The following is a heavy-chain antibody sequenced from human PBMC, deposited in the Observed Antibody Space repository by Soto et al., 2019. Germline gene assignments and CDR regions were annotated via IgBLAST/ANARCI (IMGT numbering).Heavy chain of an antibody. CDR3: AKDVSYGGKRPYYFDY. CDR1: GFTFDDYA. D-gene: IGHD4-17*01. J-gene: IGHJ4*02. V-gene: IGHV3-23*01. CDR2: IGDIGDSA. Sequence: GGSLRLSCAASGFTFDDYAMHWVRQAPGKGLEWVSGIGDIGDSAHYADSVKGRFTISRDNSKNTLYLQMNRLRAEDTAVYYCAKDVSYGGKRPYYFDYWGQGTLVTVSS.